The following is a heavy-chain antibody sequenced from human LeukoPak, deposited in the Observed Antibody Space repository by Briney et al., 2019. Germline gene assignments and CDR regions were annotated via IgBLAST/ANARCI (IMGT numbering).Heavy chain of an antibody. D-gene: IGHD2-21*01. Sequence: GGSLRLSCAASGFTFSSYAMSWVRQAPGKGLEWVSAISGSGGSAYYADSVKGRFTISRDNSKNTLYLQMNSLRAEDTAVYYCAKDQIVVVIATFSYRGQGTLVTVSS. V-gene: IGHV3-23*01. CDR2: ISGSGGSA. CDR3: AKDQIVVVIATFSY. CDR1: GFTFSSYA. J-gene: IGHJ4*02.